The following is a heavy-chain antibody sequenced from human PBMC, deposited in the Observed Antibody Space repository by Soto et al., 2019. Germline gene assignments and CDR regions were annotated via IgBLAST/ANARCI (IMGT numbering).Heavy chain of an antibody. J-gene: IGHJ4*02. CDR2: INHSGST. CDR1: GGSFSGYY. CDR3: ARGLDCSSTSCWYEY. V-gene: IGHV4-34*01. D-gene: IGHD2-2*01. Sequence: SETLSLTCAVYGGSFSGYYWSWIRQPPGKGLEWIGEINHSGSTNHNPSLKSRVTIAADTSTNQFSLKLNAVTAADTAVYYCARGLDCSSTSCWYEYWGLGTLVTVSS.